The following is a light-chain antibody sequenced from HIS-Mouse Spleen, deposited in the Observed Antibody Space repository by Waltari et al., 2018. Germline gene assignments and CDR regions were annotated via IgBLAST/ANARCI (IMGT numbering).Light chain of an antibody. V-gene: IGLV2-8*01. CDR2: EVS. CDR1: SSHVGGYNY. Sequence: QSALTQPPSASGSPGQSVTISCTGTSSHVGGYNYVSWYQQPPGKAPKLMIYEVSKRPSGVPDRFSGSKSGNTASLTVSGLQAEDEADYYCSSYAGSNNFNVVFGGGTKLTVL. CDR3: SSYAGSNNFNVV. J-gene: IGLJ2*01.